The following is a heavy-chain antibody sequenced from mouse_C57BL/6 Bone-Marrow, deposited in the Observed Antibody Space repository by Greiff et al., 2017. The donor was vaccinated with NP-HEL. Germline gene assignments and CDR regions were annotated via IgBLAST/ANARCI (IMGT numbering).Heavy chain of an antibody. CDR2: IHPNSGST. CDR3: ARRITTVVAKDWYFDV. J-gene: IGHJ1*03. D-gene: IGHD1-1*01. CDR1: GYTFTSYW. Sequence: VQLQQPGAELVKPGASVKLSCKASGYTFTSYWMHWVKQRPGQGLEWIGMIHPNSGSTNYNEKFKSKATLTVDKSSSTAYMQLSSLTSEDSAVYYCARRITTVVAKDWYFDVWGTGTTVTVSS. V-gene: IGHV1-64*01.